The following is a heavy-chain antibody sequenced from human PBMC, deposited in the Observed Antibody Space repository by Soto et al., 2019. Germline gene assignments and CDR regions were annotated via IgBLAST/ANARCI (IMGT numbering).Heavy chain of an antibody. J-gene: IGHJ3*02. CDR2: IIPIFGTA. V-gene: IGHV1-69*01. D-gene: IGHD3-22*01. CDR1: GGTFNSYA. CDR3: ARDYYDSSGYYSNAFDI. Sequence: QVQRVQSGAEVKKPGSSVKVSCKASGGTFNSYAISWVRQAPGQGLEWMGGIIPIFGTANYAQKFQGRVTITPDESTSTAYMELSSLRSEDTAVYYCARDYYDSSGYYSNAFDIWGQGTMVTVSS.